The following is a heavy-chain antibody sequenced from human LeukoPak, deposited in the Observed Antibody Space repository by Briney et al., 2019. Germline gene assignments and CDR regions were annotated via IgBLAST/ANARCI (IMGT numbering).Heavy chain of an antibody. D-gene: IGHD6-6*01. CDR3: AKGSGVAARPNWFDP. CDR2: ISGRGGST. Sequence: GGSLRLSCAASGFTVSSNYMSWVRQAPGKGLEWVSAISGRGGSTYYADSVKGRFTISRDNSKNTLYLQMNSLRAEDTAVYYCAKGSGVAARPNWFDPWGQGTLVTVSS. V-gene: IGHV3-23*01. CDR1: GFTVSSNY. J-gene: IGHJ5*02.